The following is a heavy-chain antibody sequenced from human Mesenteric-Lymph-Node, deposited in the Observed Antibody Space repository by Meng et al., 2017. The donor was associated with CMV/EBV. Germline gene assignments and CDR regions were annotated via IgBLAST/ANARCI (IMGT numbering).Heavy chain of an antibody. V-gene: IGHV3-30*02. J-gene: IGHJ4*02. D-gene: IGHD6-19*01. CDR2: IRYDGSNE. CDR3: AKADSGSDYFDY. Sequence: GGPLRLSCAASGFTFGDYGMHWVRQAPGKGLGWVAFIRYDGSNEYYGDPVKGRFIISRDNSKNTVSLQMNSLRADDSAVFYCAKADSGSDYFDYWGQGTLVTVSS. CDR1: GFTFGDYG.